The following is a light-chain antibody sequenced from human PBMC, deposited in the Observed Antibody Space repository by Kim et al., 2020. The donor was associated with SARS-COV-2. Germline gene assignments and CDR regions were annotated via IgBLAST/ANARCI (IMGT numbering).Light chain of an antibody. Sequence: PGQTVTISCSASTSNIASKTVNWYQQSPGTAPKLLIHSNNQRPSGVPDRFSGSKSGTSASLAISGLQSEDEGDYYCAAWHDSLYGVFGGGTQLTVL. CDR3: AAWHDSLYGV. CDR2: SNN. J-gene: IGLJ3*02. CDR1: TSNIASKT. V-gene: IGLV1-44*01.